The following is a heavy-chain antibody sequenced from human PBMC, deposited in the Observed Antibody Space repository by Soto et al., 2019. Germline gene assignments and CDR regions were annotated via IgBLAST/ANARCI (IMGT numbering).Heavy chain of an antibody. CDR3: ARRRGSNGWFDL. Sequence: QVQLVQSGAEVKKPGASVKVSCKASGYTFINYDINWVRQATGQGLEWVGWMNPDSGNTGYAQNCQGRLTMTGNTSISSVYMELSSLTSEDTAVYYCARRRGSNGWFDLWGQGTLVTVSS. V-gene: IGHV1-8*01. J-gene: IGHJ5*02. D-gene: IGHD2-8*01. CDR1: GYTFINYD. CDR2: MNPDSGNT.